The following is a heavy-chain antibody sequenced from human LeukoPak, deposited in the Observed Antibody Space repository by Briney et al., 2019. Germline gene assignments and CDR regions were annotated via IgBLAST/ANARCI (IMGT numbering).Heavy chain of an antibody. V-gene: IGHV4-4*07. Sequence: SETLSLTCTVSGGSISSYYWSWIRQPAGKGLEWIGRIYTSGSTNYNPSLKSRVTISVDTSKNQFSLKLSSVTAADTAVYYCARADIVVVPAADYYYYMDVWGKGTTVTVSS. J-gene: IGHJ6*03. CDR1: GGSISSYY. CDR3: ARADIVVVPAADYYYYMDV. D-gene: IGHD2-2*01. CDR2: IYTSGST.